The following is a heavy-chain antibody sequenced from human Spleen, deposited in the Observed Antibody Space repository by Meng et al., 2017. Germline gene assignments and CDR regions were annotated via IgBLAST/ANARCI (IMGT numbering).Heavy chain of an antibody. J-gene: IGHJ4*02. D-gene: IGHD5-12*01. CDR2: ISNGGNSI. V-gene: IGHV3-48*03. CDR3: ATTVNSGYDDEY. Sequence: GESLKISCAASGFTSSNREMNWVRQAPGKGLEWVSYISNGGNSIYYADSVKGRFTISRDNAKNSLHLQMNSLRAEDTAVYYCATTVNSGYDDEYWGQGTLVTVSS. CDR1: GFTSSNRE.